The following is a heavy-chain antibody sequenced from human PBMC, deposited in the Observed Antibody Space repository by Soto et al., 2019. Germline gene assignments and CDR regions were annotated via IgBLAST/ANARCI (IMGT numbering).Heavy chain of an antibody. J-gene: IGHJ6*02. Sequence: PSETLSLTCTVSGGSISSYYWSWIRQPAGKGLEWIGRIYTSGSTNYNPSLKSRVTMSLDTSKNQFSLKLRSVTAADTDVYYCAGTDITMVRGVMASRYYYYGMDVWGQGTTVTVSS. D-gene: IGHD3-10*01. CDR1: GGSISSYY. V-gene: IGHV4-4*07. CDR3: AGTDITMVRGVMASRYYYYGMDV. CDR2: IYTSGST.